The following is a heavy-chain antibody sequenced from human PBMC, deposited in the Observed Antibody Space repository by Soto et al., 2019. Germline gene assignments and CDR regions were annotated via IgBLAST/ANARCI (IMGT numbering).Heavy chain of an antibody. D-gene: IGHD3-3*01. CDR1: GFTFSSYC. V-gene: IGHV3-30*03. J-gene: IGHJ6*02. Sequence: GGSLRLSCAASGFTFSSYCMHWVRQAPGKGLEWVAVISYDGSNKYYADSVKGRFTISRDNSKNTLYLQMNSLRAEDTAVYYCAREAHRTYYDFWSGYRPPYYGRDVWGQGTTVTVSS. CDR3: AREAHRTYYDFWSGYRPPYYGRDV. CDR2: ISYDGSNK.